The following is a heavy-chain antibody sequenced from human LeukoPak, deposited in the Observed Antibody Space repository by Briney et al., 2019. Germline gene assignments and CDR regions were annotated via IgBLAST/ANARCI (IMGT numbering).Heavy chain of an antibody. Sequence: PGGSLRLSCAASGFTFDDYAMHWVRQAPGKGLKWVSLISWDGGSTSYADSVKGRFTISRDNSENSLYLQMNSLRAEDTALYYCAKDSLAVAGESFFEYWGQGTQVTVSS. CDR2: ISWDGGST. V-gene: IGHV3-43D*03. J-gene: IGHJ4*02. D-gene: IGHD6-19*01. CDR3: AKDSLAVAGESFFEY. CDR1: GFTFDDYA.